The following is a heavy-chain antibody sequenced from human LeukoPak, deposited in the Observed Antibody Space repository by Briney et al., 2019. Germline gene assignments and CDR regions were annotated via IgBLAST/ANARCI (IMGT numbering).Heavy chain of an antibody. CDR2: INSNGSST. CDR3: AREPIVGANFDY. CDR1: GFTFSSYW. D-gene: IGHD1-26*01. Sequence: PGGSLSLSCAASGFTFSSYWMNWVRQPPGKGLEWVSRINSNGSSTSYADSVKGRFTISRDNAKNTLYLQMNSLRAEDTAVYYCAREPIVGANFDYWGQGTLVTVSS. J-gene: IGHJ4*02. V-gene: IGHV3-74*01.